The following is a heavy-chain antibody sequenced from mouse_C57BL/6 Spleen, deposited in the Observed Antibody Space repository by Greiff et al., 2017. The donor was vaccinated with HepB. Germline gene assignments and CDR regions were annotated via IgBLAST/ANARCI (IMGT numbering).Heavy chain of an antibody. Sequence: QVQLQQSGAELARPGASVKMSCKASGYTFTSYTMHWVKQRPGQGLEWIGYINPSSGYTKYNQKFKDKATLTADKSSSTAYMQLSSLTSEDSAVYYCARGYYGSFYYAMDYWGQGTSVTVSS. CDR3: ARGYYGSFYYAMDY. CDR1: GYTFTSYT. D-gene: IGHD1-1*01. J-gene: IGHJ4*01. V-gene: IGHV1-4*01. CDR2: INPSSGYT.